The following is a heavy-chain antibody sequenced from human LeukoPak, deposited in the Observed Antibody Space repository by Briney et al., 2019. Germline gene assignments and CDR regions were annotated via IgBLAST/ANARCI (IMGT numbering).Heavy chain of an antibody. V-gene: IGHV3-23*01. CDR1: GFTFSSYA. Sequence: GGSLRLSCAAAGFTFSSYAMSWVRQAPGKGLELVAAVGERGDRTYTADSLKVRFTISRDNSRTALHLQMNRLTADATALSYCSKAPRFGGISCALFHFWGQGTLVTVSS. CDR2: VGERGDRT. D-gene: IGHD4-23*01. CDR3: SKAPRFGGISCALFHF. J-gene: IGHJ4*02.